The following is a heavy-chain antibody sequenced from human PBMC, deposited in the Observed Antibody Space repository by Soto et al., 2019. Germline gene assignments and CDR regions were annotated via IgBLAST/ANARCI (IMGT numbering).Heavy chain of an antibody. CDR1: GFTLSDYW. CDR2: ISSDGSTT. Sequence: PGGSLRLSCAASGFTLSDYWMHWARQVPGKGLVWVSLISSDGSTTNYAASVKGRFTVSRDNAKNTLYLQMISLRADDTAVYYCARDPRGYPDYWGQGTLVTVSS. J-gene: IGHJ4*02. D-gene: IGHD3-22*01. CDR3: ARDPRGYPDY. V-gene: IGHV3-74*01.